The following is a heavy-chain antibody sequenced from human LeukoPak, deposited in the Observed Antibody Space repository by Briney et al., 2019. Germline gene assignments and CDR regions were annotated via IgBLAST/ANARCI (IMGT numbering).Heavy chain of an antibody. CDR3: ARGGWRWLQLHPDY. Sequence: GRSLRLSCVASGFTFSSYVMHWVRQAPGKGLEWVAVISYDGHNQYYTDSVKGRFTISRDNSKNTLYLQMNSLRAEDTAVYYCARGGWRWLQLHPDYWGQGTLVTVSS. V-gene: IGHV3-30*04. D-gene: IGHD5-24*01. CDR1: GFTFSSYV. J-gene: IGHJ4*02. CDR2: ISYDGHNQ.